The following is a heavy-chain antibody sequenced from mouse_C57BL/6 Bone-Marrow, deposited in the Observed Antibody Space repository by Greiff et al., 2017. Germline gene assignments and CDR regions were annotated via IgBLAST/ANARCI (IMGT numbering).Heavy chain of an antibody. CDR1: GYTFTSYW. V-gene: IGHV1-52*01. Sequence: QVQLQQSGAELVRPGSSVKLSCKASGYTFTSYWMHWVKQRPIQGLEWIGNIDPSDSETHYNQKFKDKATLTVDKSASTAYMQLSSLTSEDSAVFYCASGGSYWYFDVWGTGTTVTVSS. CDR2: IDPSDSET. CDR3: ASGGSYWYFDV. J-gene: IGHJ1*03.